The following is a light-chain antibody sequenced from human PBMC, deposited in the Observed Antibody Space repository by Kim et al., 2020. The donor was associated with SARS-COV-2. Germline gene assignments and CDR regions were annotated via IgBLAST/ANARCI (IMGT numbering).Light chain of an antibody. J-gene: IGLJ7*01. CDR1: SSDVGGYNF. CDR2: DVT. Sequence: GKSITISCTGSSSDVGGYNFVSWYQQHPGKAPKLMIFDVTYRPSWVSNRFSGAKSGNTASLTISGLQAEDEASYFCSSYTSIKTVLFGGGTQLTVL. CDR3: SSYTSIKTVL. V-gene: IGLV2-14*03.